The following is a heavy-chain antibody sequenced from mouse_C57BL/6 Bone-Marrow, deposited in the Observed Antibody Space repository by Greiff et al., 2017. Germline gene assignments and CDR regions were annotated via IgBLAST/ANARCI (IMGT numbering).Heavy chain of an antibody. J-gene: IGHJ1*01. V-gene: IGHV1-74*01. CDR1: GYTFTCYW. Sequence: QQSCKAFGYTFTCYWMHWITPRPGHGLEWIGTIHPYDSETHYFQKFKDKATLTVDKSSSTAYMQLCSLTSEDSAVYYCASYGSNDWYVDVWGAGTTVTVS. D-gene: IGHD1-1*01. CDR3: ASYGSNDWYVDV. CDR2: IHPYDSET.